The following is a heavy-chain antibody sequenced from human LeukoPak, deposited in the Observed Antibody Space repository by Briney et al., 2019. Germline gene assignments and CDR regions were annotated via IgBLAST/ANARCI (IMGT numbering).Heavy chain of an antibody. J-gene: IGHJ4*02. CDR1: GGSFSGYY. CDR3: AREGYSSSHYYFDY. Sequence: SETLSLTCAVYGGSFSGYYWSWIRQPPGKGLEWIGEINHSGNTNYNPSLKSRVTISVDTSKNQFPLKLSSVTAADTAVYYCAREGYSSSHYYFDYWGQGTLVTVSS. D-gene: IGHD6-13*01. CDR2: INHSGNT. V-gene: IGHV4-34*01.